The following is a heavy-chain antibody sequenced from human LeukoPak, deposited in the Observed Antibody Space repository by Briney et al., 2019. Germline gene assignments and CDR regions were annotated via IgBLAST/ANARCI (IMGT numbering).Heavy chain of an antibody. CDR3: ARRYCSSTSCYRPFDY. J-gene: IGHJ4*02. Sequence: GGSLRLSCAASGFTFSDYYMSWIRQAPGKGLEWVSYISSSGSTIYYADSVKGRFTISRDNAKNSLYLQMNSLRAEDTAVYYCARRYCSSTSCYRPFDYWGQGTLVTVSS. CDR2: ISSSGSTI. V-gene: IGHV3-11*04. D-gene: IGHD2-2*01. CDR1: GFTFSDYY.